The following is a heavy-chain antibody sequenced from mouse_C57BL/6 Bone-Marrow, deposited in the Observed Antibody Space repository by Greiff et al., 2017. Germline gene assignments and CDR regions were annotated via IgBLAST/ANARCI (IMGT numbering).Heavy chain of an antibody. J-gene: IGHJ2*01. CDR2: IYPGNGDT. Sequence: VQLQQSGAELVRPGASVKLSCTASGFNIKDDYMHWVKQRPEQGLEWIGWIYPGNGDTEYASKFQGKATITAVTSSNTAYLQLSSLTSEDTAVYYCGKLHYGGQGTTLTVSS. D-gene: IGHD2-1*01. CDR3: GKLHY. V-gene: IGHV14-4*01. CDR1: GFNIKDDY.